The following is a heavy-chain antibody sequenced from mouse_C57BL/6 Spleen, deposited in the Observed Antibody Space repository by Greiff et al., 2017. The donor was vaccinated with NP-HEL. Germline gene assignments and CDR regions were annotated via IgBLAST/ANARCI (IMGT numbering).Heavy chain of an antibody. V-gene: IGHV2-5*01. Sequence: QVQLQQSGPGLVQPSQSLSITCTVSGFSLTSYGVHWVRQSPGKGLEWLGVIWRGGSTDYNAAFMSRLSITKDNSKSQVFFKMNSLQVDDTARYYCAKNGYDYYYAMDYWGQGTSVTVSS. CDR3: AKNGYDYYYAMDY. D-gene: IGHD2-4*01. J-gene: IGHJ4*01. CDR1: GFSLTSYG. CDR2: IWRGGST.